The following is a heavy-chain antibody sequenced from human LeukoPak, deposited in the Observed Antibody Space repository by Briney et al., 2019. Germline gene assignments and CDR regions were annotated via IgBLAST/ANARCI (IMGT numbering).Heavy chain of an antibody. CDR1: GGSFSGYY. V-gene: IGHV4-34*01. J-gene: IGHJ4*02. D-gene: IGHD2-2*01. CDR3: ARIGYCSSTSCH. Sequence: SETLSLTCAVYGGSFSGYYWSWIRQPPGKGLEWIGEINHSGSTNYNPSLKSRVTISVDTSKNQFSLKLSSVTAADTAVYYCARIGYCSSTSCHWGQGTLVTVSS. CDR2: INHSGST.